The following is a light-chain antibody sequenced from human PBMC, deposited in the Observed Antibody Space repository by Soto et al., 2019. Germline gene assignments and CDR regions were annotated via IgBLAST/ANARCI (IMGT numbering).Light chain of an antibody. CDR1: QGISSY. Sequence: AIRMTQSPSSFSASTGDRVTITCRASQGISSYLAWYQQKPGKAPKLLIYAASTLQSGVPSRFSGSGSGTDLTLTISCLQSEDFATYYCQQYYSYATFGQGTRLEIK. CDR2: AAS. CDR3: QQYYSYAT. V-gene: IGKV1-8*01. J-gene: IGKJ5*01.